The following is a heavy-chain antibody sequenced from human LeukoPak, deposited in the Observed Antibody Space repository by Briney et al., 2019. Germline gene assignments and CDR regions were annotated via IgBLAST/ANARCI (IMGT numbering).Heavy chain of an antibody. Sequence: GGSLRLSCAASGFTFSSYAMSWVRRAPGKGLEWVSAISGSGGSTYYADSVKGRFTISRDNAKNTLYLQMNSLRAEDTAVYYCAKDDLGYCSSTSCYAGYFDYWGQGTLVTVSS. CDR1: GFTFSSYA. V-gene: IGHV3-23*01. D-gene: IGHD2-2*01. CDR3: AKDDLGYCSSTSCYAGYFDY. J-gene: IGHJ4*02. CDR2: ISGSGGST.